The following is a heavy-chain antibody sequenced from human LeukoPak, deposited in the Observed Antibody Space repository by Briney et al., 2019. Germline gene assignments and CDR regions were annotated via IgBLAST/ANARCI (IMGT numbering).Heavy chain of an antibody. J-gene: IGHJ6*02. CDR3: ARAELLAFYYYYGMDV. CDR2: INHSGST. D-gene: IGHD1-26*01. V-gene: IGHV4-39*07. CDR1: GGSISSGDYY. Sequence: SETLSLTCTVSGGSISSGDYYWSWIRQPPGKGLEWIGEINHSGSTNYNPSLKSRVTISVDTSKNQFSLKLSSVTAADTAVYYCARAELLAFYYYYGMDVWGQGTTVTVSS.